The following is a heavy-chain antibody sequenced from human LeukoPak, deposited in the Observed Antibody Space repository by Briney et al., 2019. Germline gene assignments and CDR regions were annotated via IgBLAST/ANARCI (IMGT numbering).Heavy chain of an antibody. J-gene: IGHJ4*02. Sequence: SVKVSSKASGGTFSSYAISWVRQAPGQGLEWMGGIIPIFGTANYAQKFQGRVTITTDESTSTAYMELSSLRSEDTAVYYCARSPGYCSSTSCYTRFDYWGQGTLVTVSS. D-gene: IGHD2-2*02. CDR2: IIPIFGTA. CDR1: GGTFSSYA. V-gene: IGHV1-69*05. CDR3: ARSPGYCSSTSCYTRFDY.